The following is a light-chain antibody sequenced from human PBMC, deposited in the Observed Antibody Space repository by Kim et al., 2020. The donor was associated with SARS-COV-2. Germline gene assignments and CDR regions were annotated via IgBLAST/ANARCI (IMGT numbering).Light chain of an antibody. CDR2: EDD. J-gene: IGLJ3*02. CDR1: SVSIASNY. CDR3: QSYDDNIQV. V-gene: IGLV6-57*03. Sequence: GKTVNISCTRSSVSIASNYVQWYQQRSGSVPTTLIYEDDQRSSGVPDRFSGSIDRSSNSASLSFSGLKTEDEADYYCQSYDDNIQVFGGGTQLTVL.